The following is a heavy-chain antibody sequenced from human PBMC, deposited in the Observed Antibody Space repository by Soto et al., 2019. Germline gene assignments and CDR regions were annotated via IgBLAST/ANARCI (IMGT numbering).Heavy chain of an antibody. CDR2: IYYSGST. J-gene: IGHJ6*03. D-gene: IGHD3-3*01. CDR3: ARGKYDFWSGNYYYYYMDV. CDR1: GGSISSYY. V-gene: IGHV4-59*01. Sequence: SETLSLTCTVSGGSISSYYWSWIRQPPGRGLEWIGYIYYSGSTNYNPSLKSRVTISVDTSKNQFSLKLSSVTAADTAVYYCARGKYDFWSGNYYYYYMDVWGKGTTVTVSS.